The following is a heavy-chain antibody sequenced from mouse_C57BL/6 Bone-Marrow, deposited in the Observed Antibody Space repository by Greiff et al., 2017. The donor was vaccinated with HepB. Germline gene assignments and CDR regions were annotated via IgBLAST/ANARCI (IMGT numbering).Heavy chain of an antibody. V-gene: IGHV5-17*01. CDR1: GFTFSDYG. D-gene: IGHD1-1*01. J-gene: IGHJ1*03. CDR2: ISSGSSTI. Sequence: EVQRVESGGGLVKPGGSLKLSCAASGFTFSDYGMHWVRQAPEKGLEWVAYISSGSSTIYYADTVKGRFTISRDNAKNTLFLQMTSLRSEDTAMYYCARPGYYGSSDWYFDVWGTGTTVTVSS. CDR3: ARPGYYGSSDWYFDV.